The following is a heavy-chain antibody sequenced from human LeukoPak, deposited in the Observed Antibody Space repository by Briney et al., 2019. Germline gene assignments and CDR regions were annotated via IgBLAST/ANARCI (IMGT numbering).Heavy chain of an antibody. J-gene: IGHJ4*02. V-gene: IGHV3-23*01. CDR3: ARRPGYSSSWYHPFDY. Sequence: GSLRLSCTASGFTFSSYAMSWVRQAPGKGLEWVSAISGTGGITHYADSVKGRFTLSRDNSKDTLYLQMNSLRVEDTAVYYCARRPGYSSSWYHPFDYWGQGTLVTVSS. CDR1: GFTFSSYA. D-gene: IGHD6-13*01. CDR2: ISGTGGIT.